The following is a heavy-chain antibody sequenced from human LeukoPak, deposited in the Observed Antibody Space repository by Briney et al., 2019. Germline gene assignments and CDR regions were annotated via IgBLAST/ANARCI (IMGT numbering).Heavy chain of an antibody. CDR3: ARVMKYGFPYYYDSSGYQPFDH. V-gene: IGHV4-34*01. D-gene: IGHD3-22*01. CDR2: INHSGRT. CDR1: GGSFSGYY. Sequence: PSETLSLTCAVYGGSFSGYYWSWVRQPPGKGLEWIGEINHSGRTNYNPSLKSRVTISVATSKNQFSLKLSSVTAADTAVYYCARVMKYGFPYYYDSSGYQPFDHWGQGTLVTVSS. J-gene: IGHJ5*02.